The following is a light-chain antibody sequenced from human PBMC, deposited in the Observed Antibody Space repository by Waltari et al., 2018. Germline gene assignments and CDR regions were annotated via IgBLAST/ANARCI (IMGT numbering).Light chain of an antibody. CDR3: VLYMGSGIWV. V-gene: IGLV8-61*01. Sequence: QTVVTQEPSLSVSPGGTVTLTCALSSGSVSSTSYASWYQQTPGQAPRTLVYKINNRSSGVPDRFSGSMLGNKAALTITGAQAEDKSDYYCVLYMGSGIWVFGGGTKLTVL. J-gene: IGLJ3*02. CDR2: KIN. CDR1: SGSVSSTSY.